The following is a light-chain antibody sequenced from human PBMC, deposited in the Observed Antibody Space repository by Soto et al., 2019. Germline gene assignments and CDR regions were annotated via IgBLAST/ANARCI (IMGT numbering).Light chain of an antibody. CDR1: SSNIGSNT. CDR2: SNN. J-gene: IGLJ2*01. CDR3: EAWDDSLNGPV. V-gene: IGLV1-44*01. Sequence: QSVLTQPPSASGTPGQRVTISCSGSSSNIGSNTVNWYQQLPGTAPKLRIYSNNERPSGVSDRFSGSKSGTSASLAISGLQSEDEADYYCEAWDDSLNGPVFGGGTKLTVL.